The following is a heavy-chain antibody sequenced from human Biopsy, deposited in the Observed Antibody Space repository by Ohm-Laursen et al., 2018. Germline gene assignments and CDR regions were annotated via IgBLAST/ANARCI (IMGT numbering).Heavy chain of an antibody. Sequence: SLRLSCAASGFNFSAYGMHWVRQAPDKGLEWVALTWDDGCHQYYADSVKGRFTISRDNSKNSLYLHINTLRVEDTAVYYCVTDRLDDITKVRGIMTDWGQGTLVIVSS. J-gene: IGHJ4*02. CDR2: TWDDGCHQ. D-gene: IGHD3-10*01. CDR3: VTDRLDDITKVRGIMTD. CDR1: GFNFSAYG. V-gene: IGHV3-33*01.